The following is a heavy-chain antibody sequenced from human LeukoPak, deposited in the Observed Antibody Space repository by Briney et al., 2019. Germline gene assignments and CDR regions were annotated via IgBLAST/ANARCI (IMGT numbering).Heavy chain of an antibody. V-gene: IGHV3-23*01. Sequence: PGGSLRLSCAASGFTFSSYAMSWVRQAPGTGLEWVSSISGTGDNTYYADSVKGRFTISRDNSKNTLHLQMNSLRAEDTAVYYCAKIYSVTAADRFDYWGQGTLVTVS. CDR2: ISGTGDNT. CDR1: GFTFSSYA. CDR3: AKIYSVTAADRFDY. D-gene: IGHD6-13*01. J-gene: IGHJ4*02.